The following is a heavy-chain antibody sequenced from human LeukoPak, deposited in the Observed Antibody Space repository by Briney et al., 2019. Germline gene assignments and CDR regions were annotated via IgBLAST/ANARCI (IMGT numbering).Heavy chain of an antibody. J-gene: IGHJ3*01. CDR2: VTGDSGTT. V-gene: IGHV3-23*01. Sequence: GGSLRLSCVASGFTFSNFAMNWVRQAPGKGLEWVSVVTGDSGTTHYADSVKGRFTISRGNSKNMVYLQMNSLRAEDTATYYCAKGWSGYFRSPFDLWGRGTMVTVSA. D-gene: IGHD3-3*01. CDR3: AKGWSGYFRSPFDL. CDR1: GFTFSNFA.